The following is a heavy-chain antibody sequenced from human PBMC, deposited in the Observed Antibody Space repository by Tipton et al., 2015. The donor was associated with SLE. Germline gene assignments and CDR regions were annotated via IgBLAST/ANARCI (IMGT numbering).Heavy chain of an antibody. CDR1: GFTFSTYA. Sequence: SLRLSCSASGFTFSTYAMHWVRQAPGKGLEWVAVISFHGNNQYYTDSVKGRFIISRDNAKNSLYLQMNSLRAEDTAVYYCARALTRGYYDSSGSVDYWGQGTLVTVSS. CDR3: ARALTRGYYDSSGSVDY. D-gene: IGHD3-22*01. J-gene: IGHJ4*02. CDR2: ISFHGNNQ. V-gene: IGHV3-30*04.